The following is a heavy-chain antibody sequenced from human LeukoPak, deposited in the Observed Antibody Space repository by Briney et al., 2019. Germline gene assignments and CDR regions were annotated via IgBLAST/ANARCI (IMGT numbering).Heavy chain of an antibody. J-gene: IGHJ4*02. V-gene: IGHV4-59*01. D-gene: IGHD3-22*01. CDR3: ARGGTMIFDY. CDR1: GGSISSYY. CDR2: IYYSGST. Sequence: SETLSLTCTVSGGSISSYYWSWIRQPPGKGLEWIGYIYYSGSTNYSPSLKSRVTISVDTSKNQFSLKLSSVTAADTAVYYCARGGTMIFDYWGQGTLVTVSS.